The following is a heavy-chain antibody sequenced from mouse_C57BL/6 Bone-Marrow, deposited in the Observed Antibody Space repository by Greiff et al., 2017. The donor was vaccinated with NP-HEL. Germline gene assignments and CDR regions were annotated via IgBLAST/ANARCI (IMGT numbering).Heavy chain of an antibody. J-gene: IGHJ3*01. CDR2: ISYDGSN. CDR1: GYSITSGYY. Sequence: EVKLMESGPGLVKPSQSLSLTCSVTGYSITSGYYWNWIRQFPGNKLEWMGYISYDGSNNYNPSLKNRISITRDTSKNQFFLKLNSVTTEDTATYYCARDNDCYYPAWFAYWGQGTLVTVSA. CDR3: ARDNDCYYPAWFAY. D-gene: IGHD2-3*01. V-gene: IGHV3-6*01.